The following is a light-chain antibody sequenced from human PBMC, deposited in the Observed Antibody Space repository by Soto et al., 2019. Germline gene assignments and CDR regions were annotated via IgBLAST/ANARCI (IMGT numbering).Light chain of an antibody. V-gene: IGLV3-21*02. CDR1: NIGRKS. J-gene: IGLJ1*01. CDR2: DDS. CDR3: QVWDSSSDHYV. Sequence: SYELTQPPSVSVAPGQTARITCGGNNIGRKSVHWYQQMPGQAPVVVVYDDSDRPSGIPERFSGSNSGNTATLTISRVEAGDEADYYCQVWDSSSDHYVFGSGTQLTVL.